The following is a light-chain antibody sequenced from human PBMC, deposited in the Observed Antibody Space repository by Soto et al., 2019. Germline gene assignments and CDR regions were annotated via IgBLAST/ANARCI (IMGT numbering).Light chain of an antibody. CDR1: SGSVATNYY. Sequence: QTVVTQEPSVSVSPGGTVTLTCGLSSGSVATNYYPSWYQQTPGQAPRTLIYSTNTRSSGVPDRFSGSILGNKAALTITGAQADDESDYDCVLYMGSGICVFGGGTKLTVL. J-gene: IGLJ3*02. V-gene: IGLV8-61*01. CDR3: VLYMGSGICV. CDR2: STN.